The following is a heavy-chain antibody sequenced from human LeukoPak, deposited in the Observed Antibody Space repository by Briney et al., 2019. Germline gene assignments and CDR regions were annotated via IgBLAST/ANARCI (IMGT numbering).Heavy chain of an antibody. CDR3: ARWGDYYGSGSYYNGSQKWFDR. CDR2: ISSSGSTI. CDR1: GFTFSDDY. D-gene: IGHD3-10*01. Sequence: PGGSLRVSCAASGFTFSDDYMSWIRQAPGKGLEWVSYISSSGSTIYYADSVKGRFTISRDNAKNSLYLQMNSLRAEDTAVYYCARWGDYYGSGSYYNGSQKWFDRWGQGTLVTVTS. J-gene: IGHJ5*02. V-gene: IGHV3-11*01.